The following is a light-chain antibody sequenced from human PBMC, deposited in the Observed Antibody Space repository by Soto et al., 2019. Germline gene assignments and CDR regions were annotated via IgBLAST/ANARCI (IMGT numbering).Light chain of an antibody. V-gene: IGKV3-20*01. CDR3: QQYGNSPLT. CDR1: QTISSSY. J-gene: IGKJ4*01. CDR2: GTS. Sequence: EIVLTQSPGTLSLSPGEGATLSCRASQTISSSYLAWYQQKPGLAPRLLIYGTSSRAPGIPDRFSGTGFGTDFTLTISRLEPEDFAVYFCQQYGNSPLTFGGGTKVDI.